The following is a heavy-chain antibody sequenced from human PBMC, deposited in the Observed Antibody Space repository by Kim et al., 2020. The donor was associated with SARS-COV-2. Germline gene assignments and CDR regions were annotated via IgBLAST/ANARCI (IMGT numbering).Heavy chain of an antibody. V-gene: IGHV3-74*01. CDR1: GFTFSSYW. J-gene: IGHJ6*02. Sequence: GGSLRLSCAASGFTFSSYWMHWVRQAPGKGLVWVSRINRDGSGTSYADSVKGRFTVSKDNAQRTLYLQMNSRRAEDTAVYYCARDLDPNSNYYFYGMDVWGQGTTVTVSS. CDR3: ARDLDPNSNYYFYGMDV. CDR2: INRDGSGT. D-gene: IGHD3-3*01.